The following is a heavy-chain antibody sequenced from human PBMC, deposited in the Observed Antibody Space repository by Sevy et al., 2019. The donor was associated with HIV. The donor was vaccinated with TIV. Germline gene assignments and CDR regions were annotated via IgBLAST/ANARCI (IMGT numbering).Heavy chain of an antibody. Sequence: GGSLRLSCAASGFGLNGNAMSWVRQAPGKGLEWVAAIHGGDDTTHYGDSVKGRFTISRDSFKNILYVQMDSLRVEDTVVYYCAKDILGWAFDFWGHGTLVTVSS. D-gene: IGHD3-9*01. CDR3: AKDILGWAFDF. V-gene: IGHV3-23*01. CDR2: IHGGDDTT. J-gene: IGHJ4*01. CDR1: GFGLNGNA.